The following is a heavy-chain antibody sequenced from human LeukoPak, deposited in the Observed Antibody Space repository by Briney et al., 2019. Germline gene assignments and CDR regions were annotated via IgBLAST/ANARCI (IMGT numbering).Heavy chain of an antibody. J-gene: IGHJ4*02. Sequence: GASVKVSCKASGYTFTSYYMHWVRQAPGQGLEWMGIINPSGGSTSYAQKFQGRVTMTEDTSTDTAYMELSSLRSEDTAVYYCATGSPTRAYDILYYFDYWGQGTLVTVSS. D-gene: IGHD3-9*01. CDR1: GYTFTSYY. CDR2: INPSGGST. CDR3: ATGSPTRAYDILYYFDY. V-gene: IGHV1-46*01.